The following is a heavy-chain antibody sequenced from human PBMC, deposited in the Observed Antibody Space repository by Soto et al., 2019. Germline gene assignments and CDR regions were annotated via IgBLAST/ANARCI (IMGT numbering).Heavy chain of an antibody. J-gene: IGHJ4*02. CDR2: IYYSGST. V-gene: IGHV4-31*03. CDR1: GGSISSGGYY. Sequence: SETLSLTCTVSGGSISSGGYYWSWIRQHPGKGLEWIGYIYYSGSTYYNPSLKSRVTISVDTSKNQFSLKLSSVTAADTAVYYCARESGVDYYDSSGYYSGPFDYWGQGT. D-gene: IGHD3-22*01. CDR3: ARESGVDYYDSSGYYSGPFDY.